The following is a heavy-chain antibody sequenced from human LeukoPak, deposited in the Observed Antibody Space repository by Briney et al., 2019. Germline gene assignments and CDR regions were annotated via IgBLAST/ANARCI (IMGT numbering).Heavy chain of an antibody. CDR3: ARGRTYYDFWSGYRYYGMDV. Sequence: ASVKVSCKASGYTSTSYDINWVRQATGQGLEWMGWMNPNSGNTGYAQKFQGRVTMTRNTSISTAYMELSSLRSEDTAVYYCARGRTYYDFWSGYRYYGMDVWGQGTTVTVSS. V-gene: IGHV1-8*01. CDR1: GYTSTSYD. D-gene: IGHD3-3*01. CDR2: MNPNSGNT. J-gene: IGHJ6*02.